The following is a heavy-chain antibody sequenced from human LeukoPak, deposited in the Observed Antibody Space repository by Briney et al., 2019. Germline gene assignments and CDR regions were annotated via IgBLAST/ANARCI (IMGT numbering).Heavy chain of an antibody. Sequence: ASVKVSCKASGYTFSSYDINWVRQAAGQGLEWMGWMNPNSGNRGYAQKFQGRVTMTRDTSISTAYMELSSLRSEDTAVYYCARVVGAIDYWGQGTLVTVSS. J-gene: IGHJ4*02. V-gene: IGHV1-8*01. D-gene: IGHD1-26*01. CDR3: ARVVGAIDY. CDR2: MNPNSGNR. CDR1: GYTFSSYD.